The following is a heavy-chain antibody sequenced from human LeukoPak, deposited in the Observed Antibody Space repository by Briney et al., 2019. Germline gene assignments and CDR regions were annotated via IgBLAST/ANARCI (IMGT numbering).Heavy chain of an antibody. J-gene: IGHJ4*02. D-gene: IGHD4-17*01. CDR2: IKRKNDGGAT. CDR1: GFTFANAW. Sequence: PGGSLRLSCAVSGFTFANAWMTWVRQAPGKGLEWVGRIKRKNDGGATDYATPVKGRFTISRDDSKNTLYLQMNSLKTEDTAVYYCTTILFDYGDYFDYWGQGTLVTVSS. CDR3: TTILFDYGDYFDY. V-gene: IGHV3-15*01.